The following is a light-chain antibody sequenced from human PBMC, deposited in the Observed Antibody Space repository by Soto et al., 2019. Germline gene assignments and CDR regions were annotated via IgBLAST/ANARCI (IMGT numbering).Light chain of an antibody. Sequence: QSVLTQPPSVSAAPGQTVTISCSGSSSNIGNNYVSWYQQLPGTAPKLLIYEDNRRPSGIPDRFSGSRSGTSATLGITGLQTGDEADYYCGTWDNSLRAGVIGGGTKVTVL. J-gene: IGLJ2*01. CDR2: EDN. V-gene: IGLV1-51*02. CDR1: SSNIGNNY. CDR3: GTWDNSLRAGV.